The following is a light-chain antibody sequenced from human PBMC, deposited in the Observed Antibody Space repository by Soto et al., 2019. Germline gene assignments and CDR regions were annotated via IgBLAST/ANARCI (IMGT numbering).Light chain of an antibody. CDR2: EGS. Sequence: QSALTQPASVSGSPGQSITISCTGTSSDVGSYYLVSWYQQHPGKAPKLMIHEGSKRPSGVSNRFSGPKSGNTASLTISGLQAEDEADYYCCSYAGSSPVFGGGTKLTVL. CDR1: SSDVGSYYL. V-gene: IGLV2-23*01. CDR3: CSYAGSSPV. J-gene: IGLJ3*02.